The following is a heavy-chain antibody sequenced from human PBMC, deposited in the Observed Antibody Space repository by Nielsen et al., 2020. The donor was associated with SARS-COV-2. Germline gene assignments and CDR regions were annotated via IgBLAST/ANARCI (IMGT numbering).Heavy chain of an antibody. CDR1: GFTFDDYA. J-gene: IGHJ2*01. CDR2: IWYDGSNK. D-gene: IGHD2-21*01. V-gene: IGHV3-33*08. Sequence: GESLKISCAASGFTFDDYAMHWVRQAPGKGLEWVAVIWYDGSNKYYADSVKGRFTISRDNSKNTLYLQMNSLRAEDTALYYCANLAVDWYFDLWGRGTLVTVSS. CDR3: ANLAVDWYFDL.